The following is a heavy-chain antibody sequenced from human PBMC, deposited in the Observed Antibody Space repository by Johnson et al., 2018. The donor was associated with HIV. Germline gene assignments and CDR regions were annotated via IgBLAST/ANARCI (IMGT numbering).Heavy chain of an antibody. CDR1: GFTFSSYW. CDR3: AREGFIPVLLRGGVFDI. CDR2: IKQDGSEK. Sequence: MLLVESGGGVVQPGRSLRLSCAASGFTFSSYWMSWVRQAPGKGLEWVANIKQDGSEKYYVDSVKGRFTISRDNAKNSLYLQMNSLRAEDTAVYYCAREGFIPVLLRGGVFDIWGQGTMVTVSS. D-gene: IGHD3-10*01. V-gene: IGHV3-7*01. J-gene: IGHJ3*02.